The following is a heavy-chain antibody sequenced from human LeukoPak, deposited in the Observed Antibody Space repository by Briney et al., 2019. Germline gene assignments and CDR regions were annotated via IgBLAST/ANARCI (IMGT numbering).Heavy chain of an antibody. CDR1: DFAFSNYA. Sequence: GGSLRLSCETSDFAFSNYAMSWVRQAPGKGLEWVSAISGSGGSTYYADSVKGRFTISRDNSKNTLYLQMNSLRAEDTAVYYCAKAKPTIAVAGYKGAFDYWGQGTLVTVSS. V-gene: IGHV3-23*01. J-gene: IGHJ4*02. CDR2: ISGSGGST. D-gene: IGHD6-19*01. CDR3: AKAKPTIAVAGYKGAFDY.